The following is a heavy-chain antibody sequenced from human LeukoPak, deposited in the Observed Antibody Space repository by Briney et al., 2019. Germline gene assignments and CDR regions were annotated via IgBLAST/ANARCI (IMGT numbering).Heavy chain of an antibody. D-gene: IGHD3-16*01. CDR3: ARDMMG. J-gene: IGHJ4*02. CDR2: ISSNGGST. Sequence: PGGSLRLSCAASGFTFSSYAMHWVRQAPGKGLEYVSAISSNGGSTYCADSVKGRFTISRDNSKNTLYLQMGSLRAEDMAVYYCARDMMGWGQGTLVTVSS. V-gene: IGHV3-64*02. CDR1: GFTFSSYA.